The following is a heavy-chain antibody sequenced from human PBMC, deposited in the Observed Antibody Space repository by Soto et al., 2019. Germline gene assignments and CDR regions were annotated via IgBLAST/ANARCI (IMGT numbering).Heavy chain of an antibody. CDR3: AREGGYSYGGYYFDY. CDR2: ISSDGSNK. Sequence: QVQLVESGGGVVQPGRSLRLSCAASGFTFSGYAMHWVRQAPGKGLEWVAVISSDGSNKYYADSVKGRFTISRDNSKNTLYLQMNSLRAEDTAVYYCAREGGYSYGGYYFDYWGQGTLVTVSS. CDR1: GFTFSGYA. D-gene: IGHD5-18*01. V-gene: IGHV3-30-3*01. J-gene: IGHJ4*02.